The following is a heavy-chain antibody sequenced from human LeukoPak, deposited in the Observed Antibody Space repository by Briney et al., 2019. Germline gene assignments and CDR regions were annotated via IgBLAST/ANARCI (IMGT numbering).Heavy chain of an antibody. CDR1: GGSISSYY. CDR2: IYYSGST. Sequence: SETLSLTCTVSGGSISSYYWSWIRQPPGKGLEWIGYIYYSGSTNYNPSLKSRVTISVDTSKNQFSLKLSSVTAADTAVYYCARVSVFPEKFGPWGQGTLVTVSS. V-gene: IGHV4-59*01. CDR3: ARVSVFPEKFGP. J-gene: IGHJ5*02. D-gene: IGHD3-3*02.